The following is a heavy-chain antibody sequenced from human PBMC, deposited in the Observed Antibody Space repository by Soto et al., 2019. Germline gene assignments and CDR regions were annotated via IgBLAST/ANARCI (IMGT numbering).Heavy chain of an antibody. V-gene: IGHV4-34*01. CDR1: GQSFSGHS. CDR3: ARGSGIVALPGELEDVNYDY. Sequence: QVQLQQWGAGLVKPSETLSLSCAVYGQSFSGHSWAWIRQPPGKGLEWIGEINESGSTYYNPSLKSRVTISTETSKKQCSLKLSSVGAADTAAYFCARGSGIVALPGELEDVNYDYWGQGTLVNVSS. J-gene: IGHJ4*02. D-gene: IGHD1-1*01. CDR2: INESGST.